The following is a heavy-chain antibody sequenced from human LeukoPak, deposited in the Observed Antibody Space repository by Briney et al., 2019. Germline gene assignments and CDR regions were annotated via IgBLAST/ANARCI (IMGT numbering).Heavy chain of an antibody. CDR3: TADLPPPRGYDYPFDY. D-gene: IGHD5-12*01. Sequence: GGPLRLSCAASGFTFANAWMSWVRQAPGKGLECVGRIKSKTDGETTDYAAPVKGRFTISRDDSKNMLYLQMNSLKSEDTAVYYCTADLPPPRGYDYPFDYWGQGSLVTVSS. CDR1: GFTFANAW. V-gene: IGHV3-15*01. CDR2: IKSKTDGETT. J-gene: IGHJ4*02.